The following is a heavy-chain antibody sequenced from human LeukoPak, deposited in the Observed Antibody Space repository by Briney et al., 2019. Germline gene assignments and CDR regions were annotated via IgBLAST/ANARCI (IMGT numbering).Heavy chain of an antibody. CDR1: GYTFTSYD. Sequence: ASVKVSCKASGYTFTSYDINWVRQATGQGLEWMGWMNPNSGNTGYAQKFQGRVTITRNTSMSTAYMELCSLRSEDTAVYYCARVSSFIDYYYYMDVWGKGTTVTVSS. D-gene: IGHD3-16*02. V-gene: IGHV1-8*03. J-gene: IGHJ6*03. CDR2: MNPNSGNT. CDR3: ARVSSFIDYYYYMDV.